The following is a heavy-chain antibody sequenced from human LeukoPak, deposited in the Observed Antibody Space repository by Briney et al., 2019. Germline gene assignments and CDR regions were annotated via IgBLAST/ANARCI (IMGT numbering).Heavy chain of an antibody. J-gene: IGHJ4*02. CDR1: GFTFSIYG. Sequence: GGTLRLSCAASGFTFSIYGMNWVRQAPGKGLEWVSSISVSGGSTYYADSVKGRFTISRDNAKNTLYVQMNSLRAEDTAVYYCAKDIAPYQLHEVEFDNWGQGTLVTVSS. CDR2: ISVSGGST. D-gene: IGHD2-2*01. CDR3: AKDIAPYQLHEVEFDN. V-gene: IGHV3-23*01.